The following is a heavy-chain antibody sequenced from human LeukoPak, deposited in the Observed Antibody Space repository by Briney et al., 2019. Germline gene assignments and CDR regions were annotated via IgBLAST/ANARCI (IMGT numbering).Heavy chain of an antibody. CDR3: ARSDTAMVYIDY. D-gene: IGHD5-18*01. CDR1: GDSISSGNY. J-gene: IGHJ4*02. V-gene: IGHV4-38-2*02. Sequence: SETLSLTCTVSGDSISSGNYWGWIRQPPGKGLEWIGSIFHTGSTYFNLSLKSRVTISVDTSKNQFSLRLSSVTAADTAAYYCARSDTAMVYIDYWGQGTLVTVSS. CDR2: IFHTGST.